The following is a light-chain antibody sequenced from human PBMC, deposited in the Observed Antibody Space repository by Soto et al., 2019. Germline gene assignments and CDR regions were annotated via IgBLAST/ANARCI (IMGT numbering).Light chain of an antibody. CDR2: GAS. CDR1: QSVSSSY. CDR3: QQYGSSPWT. Sequence: EIVLTQSPDTLSLSPGERATLSCRASQSVSSSYLAWYQQTPGQAPRLLIYGASSRATGIPDRFSGGGSGTDFTLTISRLEPEDFAVYYCQQYGSSPWTFGQGTKVEIK. J-gene: IGKJ1*01. V-gene: IGKV3-20*01.